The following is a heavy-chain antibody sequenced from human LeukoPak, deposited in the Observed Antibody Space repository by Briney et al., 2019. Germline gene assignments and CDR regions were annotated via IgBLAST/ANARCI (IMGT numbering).Heavy chain of an antibody. V-gene: IGHV4-59*01. CDR1: GGSISSYY. CDR3: AREVGGNFLLDAFDI. J-gene: IGHJ3*02. CDR2: IYYSGST. D-gene: IGHD4-23*01. Sequence: SETLSLTCTVSGGSISSYYWSWIRQPPGKGLEWIGYIYYSGSTNYNPSLKSRVTLSVDTSKNQFSLKLSSVTAADTAVYYCAREVGGNFLLDAFDIWGQGTMVTVSS.